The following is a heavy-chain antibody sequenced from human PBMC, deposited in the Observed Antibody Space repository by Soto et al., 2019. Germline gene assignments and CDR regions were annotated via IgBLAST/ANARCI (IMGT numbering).Heavy chain of an antibody. CDR1: GFTFTRYS. D-gene: IGHD3-10*01. CDR2: ISSTTNYI. J-gene: IGHJ4*02. CDR3: ANGYGSTI. Sequence: GGSLRLSCAASGFTFTRYSMNWVRQAPGKGLEWVSSISSTTNYIYYADSMKGRFTVSRDNAKNSLYLQMNSLRAEDTAVYYCANGYGSTIWGQGTLVTVSS. V-gene: IGHV3-21*01.